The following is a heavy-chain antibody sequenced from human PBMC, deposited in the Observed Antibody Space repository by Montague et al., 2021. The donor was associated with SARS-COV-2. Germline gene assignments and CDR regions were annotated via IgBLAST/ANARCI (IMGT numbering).Heavy chain of an antibody. CDR1: GDSVSGHRAS. CDR3: TSGREGNYNVMDV. D-gene: IGHD1-1*01. Sequence: CAISGDSVSGHRASWKWVRQSPSTGLEWLCRTYYRSKWYNDYAVSVRGRVTINPDTSKNQFSLQLNSVTPEDTAIYYCTSGREGNYNVMDVWGQGTTVTVAS. J-gene: IGHJ6*02. V-gene: IGHV6-1*01. CDR2: TYYRSKWYN.